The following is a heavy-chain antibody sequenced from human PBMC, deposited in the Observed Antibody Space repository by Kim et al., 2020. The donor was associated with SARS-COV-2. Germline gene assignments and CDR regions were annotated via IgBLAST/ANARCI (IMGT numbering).Heavy chain of an antibody. CDR1: GYTFTSYY. CDR2: INPSGGST. J-gene: IGHJ4*02. Sequence: ASVKVSCKASGYTFTSYYMHWVRQAPGQGLEWMGIINPSGGSTSYAQKFQGRVTMTRDTSTSTVYMELSSLRSEDTAVYYCARAPLRSGYSSSWSAYYFDYWGQGTLVTVSS. D-gene: IGHD6-13*01. CDR3: ARAPLRSGYSSSWSAYYFDY. V-gene: IGHV1-46*01.